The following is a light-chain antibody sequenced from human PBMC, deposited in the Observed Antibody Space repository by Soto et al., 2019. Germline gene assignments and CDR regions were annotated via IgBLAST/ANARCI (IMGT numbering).Light chain of an antibody. Sequence: EVVLTQSPGTLSLSPGERATLSCRASQRINNNFLAWYQQKPGQAPRLLIYGASSRATGIPDRFIGSGSGTDFTLTISRLEPEDFAVYYCQQYGISPGFTFGPGTKVDIK. V-gene: IGKV3-20*01. CDR1: QRINNNF. J-gene: IGKJ3*01. CDR3: QQYGISPGFT. CDR2: GAS.